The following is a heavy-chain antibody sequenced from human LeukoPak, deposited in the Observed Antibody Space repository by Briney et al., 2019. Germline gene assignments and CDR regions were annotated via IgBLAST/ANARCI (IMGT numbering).Heavy chain of an antibody. J-gene: IGHJ4*02. CDR1: VLTFSGSA. D-gene: IGHD3-10*01. CDR3: YTYYYGSGSYNPPFYFDY. V-gene: IGHV3-73*01. CDR2: IRSKANSYAK. Sequence: QAGGSLRLSCAASVLTFSGSAMHWVRQASGKGLEWVGRIRSKANSYAKAYAAAVKGRFTISRDDSKNTAYLQMNSLKTEDTAVYYCYTYYYGSGSYNPPFYFDYWGQGTLVTVSS.